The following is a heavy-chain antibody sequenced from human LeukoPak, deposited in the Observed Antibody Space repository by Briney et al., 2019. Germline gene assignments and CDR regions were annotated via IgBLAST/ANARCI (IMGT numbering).Heavy chain of an antibody. CDR3: ARDIRTYYYGSGSSTNWFDP. D-gene: IGHD3-10*01. CDR2: INPNSGGT. Sequence: ASVKVSCKASGYTFTGYYMHWVQQAPGQGLEWMGWINPNSGGTNYAQKFQGRVTMTRDTSISTAYMELSRLRSDDTAVYYCARDIRTYYYGSGSSTNWFDPWGQGTLVTVSS. J-gene: IGHJ5*02. V-gene: IGHV1-2*02. CDR1: GYTFTGYY.